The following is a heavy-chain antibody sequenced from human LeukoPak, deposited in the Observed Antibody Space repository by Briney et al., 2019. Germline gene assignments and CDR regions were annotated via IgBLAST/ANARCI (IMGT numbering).Heavy chain of an antibody. V-gene: IGHV3-23*01. Sequence: PGGSLRLSCSASGFTFSTYAMIWVRQAPGKGLEWVSTISGGGGSTNYADSVKGRFTISRDNSKNTLYLQMNSLRAEDTAVYYCAKGGGGSYYDYWGQGTLVTVSS. CDR3: AKGGGGSYYDY. D-gene: IGHD1-26*01. CDR1: GFTFSTYA. J-gene: IGHJ4*02. CDR2: ISGGGGST.